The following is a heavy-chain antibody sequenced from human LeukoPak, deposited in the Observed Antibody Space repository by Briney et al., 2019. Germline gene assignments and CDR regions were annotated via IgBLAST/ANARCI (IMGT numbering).Heavy chain of an antibody. CDR3: ARLPDSSSYFDY. CDR2: IYYRGST. D-gene: IGHD6-6*01. J-gene: IGHJ4*02. V-gene: IGHV4-39*01. CDR1: GGSISSSSDY. Sequence: SETLSLTCTVSGGSISSSSDYWSWIRQPPGKGLEWIGSIYYRGSTYYNPSLKSRVTISVDTSKNQFALKLSSVTAAETAVYYCARLPDSSSYFDYWGRGTLITVSS.